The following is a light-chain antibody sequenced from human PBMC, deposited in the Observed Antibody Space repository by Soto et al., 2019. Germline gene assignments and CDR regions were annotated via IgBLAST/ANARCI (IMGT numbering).Light chain of an antibody. CDR1: SSDVGAYNY. J-gene: IGLJ1*01. CDR2: EVS. CDR3: SSKRTTASLV. V-gene: IGLV2-14*01. Sequence: QSVLTQPASVSGSPGHTITITCTGTSSDVGAYNYVSWYQQHPGKAPKLMIYEVSTRPSGVSDRFSGSKSGNTASLTISGLQAADEADYYCSSKRTTASLVFGTGTKVTVL.